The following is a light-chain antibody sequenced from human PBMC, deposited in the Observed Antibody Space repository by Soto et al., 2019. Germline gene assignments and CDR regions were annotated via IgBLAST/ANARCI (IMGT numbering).Light chain of an antibody. Sequence: EIVLTQSPGTLSLSPGERATLSCRASQIIAYSYLAWYQHKPGQAPRLLIYGASTRATGIPDRFSGSGSGTDFALTISRLEPEDFAVYYCHLCDRSSYTFCQGTKLEIK. CDR3: HLCDRSSYT. J-gene: IGKJ2*01. CDR1: QIIAYSY. CDR2: GAS. V-gene: IGKV3-20*01.